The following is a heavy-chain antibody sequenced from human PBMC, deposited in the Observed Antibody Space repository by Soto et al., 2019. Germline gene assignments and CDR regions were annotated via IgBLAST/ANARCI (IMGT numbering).Heavy chain of an antibody. Sequence: GGSLRLSCAASGFTFSSYAMHWVRQAPGKGLEWVAVISYDGSNKYYADSVKGRFTISRDNSKNTLYLQMNSLRAEGTAVYYCARDLGYSYGLLLNYYYYYGMDVWGQGTTVTVSS. D-gene: IGHD5-18*01. CDR2: ISYDGSNK. J-gene: IGHJ6*02. V-gene: IGHV3-30-3*01. CDR1: GFTFSSYA. CDR3: ARDLGYSYGLLLNYYYYYGMDV.